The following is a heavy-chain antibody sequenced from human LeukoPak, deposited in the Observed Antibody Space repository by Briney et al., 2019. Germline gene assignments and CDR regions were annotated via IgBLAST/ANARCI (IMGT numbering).Heavy chain of an antibody. D-gene: IGHD2-2*02. CDR2: IWYDGSNK. Sequence: GRSLRLSCAASGFTFSSYGMHWVRQAPGKGLEWVAVIWYDGSNKYYADSVKGRFTISRDNSKNTLYLQMNSLRAEDTAVYYCARERVVVVPAAIFYYYYGMDVWGQGTTVTVSS. CDR1: GFTFSSYG. J-gene: IGHJ6*02. CDR3: ARERVVVVPAAIFYYYYGMDV. V-gene: IGHV3-30*19.